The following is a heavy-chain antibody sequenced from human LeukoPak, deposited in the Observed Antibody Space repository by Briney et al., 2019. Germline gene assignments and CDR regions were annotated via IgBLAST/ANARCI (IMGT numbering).Heavy chain of an antibody. Sequence: PSETLSLTCAVYGGSFSGYYWSWIRQPPGKGLEWIGEINHSGSTNYNPSLKSRVTISVDTSKNQFSLKLSSVTAADTAVYYCARVGRVLRFLEWFDYWGQGTLVTVSS. V-gene: IGHV4-34*01. D-gene: IGHD3-3*01. CDR3: ARVGRVLRFLEWFDY. CDR2: INHSGST. CDR1: GGSFSGYY. J-gene: IGHJ5*01.